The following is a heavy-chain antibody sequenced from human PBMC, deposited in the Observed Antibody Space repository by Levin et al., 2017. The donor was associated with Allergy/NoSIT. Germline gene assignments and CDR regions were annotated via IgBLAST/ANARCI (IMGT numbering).Heavy chain of an antibody. CDR2: IFYNGST. CDR3: ARLSSPDSGFDDYYMDV. J-gene: IGHJ6*03. V-gene: IGHV4-61*08. CDR1: GGSVSSGGYY. D-gene: IGHD5-12*01. Sequence: SETLSLTCTVSGGSVSSGGYYWTWIRQPPGKGLEWIGYIFYNGSTNYNPSLKSRVTISVDTSKSQFSLKLRSVTAADTAVYHCARLSSPDSGFDDYYMDVWGKGTTLTVSS.